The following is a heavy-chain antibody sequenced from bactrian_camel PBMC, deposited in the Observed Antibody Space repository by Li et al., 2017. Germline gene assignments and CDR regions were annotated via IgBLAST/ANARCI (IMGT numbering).Heavy chain of an antibody. CDR1: GYTYNRNC. D-gene: IGHD1*01. CDR3: AAGLLDSDCRPFNY. Sequence: VESGGGSVQAGGSLRLSCAASGYTYNRNCMAWFRQAPGKEREGVARIYTGSGNTYYADSVKGRFTISQDNAENTVYLQMNSLKPEDTAMYYCAAGLLDSDCRPFNYWGQGTQVTVS. CDR2: IYTGSGNT. J-gene: IGHJ4*01. V-gene: IGHV3S25*01.